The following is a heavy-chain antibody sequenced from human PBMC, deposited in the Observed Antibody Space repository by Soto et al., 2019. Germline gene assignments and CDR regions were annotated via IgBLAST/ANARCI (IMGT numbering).Heavy chain of an antibody. CDR2: ISAYNGNT. J-gene: IGHJ3*02. CDR3: ARVRCTNGVCYMRAFDI. D-gene: IGHD2-8*01. V-gene: IGHV1-18*01. Sequence: ASVKVSCKASGYTFTSYGISWVRQAPGQGLEWMGWISAYNGNTKYSQKFQGRVTITRDTSASTAYMELSSLRSEDTAVYYCARVRCTNGVCYMRAFDIWGQGTMVTVSS. CDR1: GYTFTSYG.